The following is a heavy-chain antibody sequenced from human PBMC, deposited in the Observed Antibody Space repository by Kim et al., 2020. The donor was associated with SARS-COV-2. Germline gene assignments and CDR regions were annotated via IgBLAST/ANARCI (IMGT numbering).Heavy chain of an antibody. J-gene: IGHJ4*02. CDR3: ARDLEQQFDY. CDR1: GFTFSSYA. CDR2: ISYDGSNK. D-gene: IGHD1-1*01. V-gene: IGHV3-30-3*01. Sequence: GGSLRLSCAASGFTFSSYAMHWVRQAPGKGLEWVAVISYDGSNKYYADSVKGRFTISRDNSKNTLYLQMNSLRAEDTAVYYCARDLEQQFDYWGQGTLVTVSS.